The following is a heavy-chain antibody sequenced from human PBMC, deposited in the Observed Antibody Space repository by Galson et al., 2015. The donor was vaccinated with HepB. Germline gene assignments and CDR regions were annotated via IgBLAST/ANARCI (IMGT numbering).Heavy chain of an antibody. V-gene: IGHV3-23*01. Sequence: LRLSCAASGFTFSNYAMSWVRQAPGKGLEWVSGTSTRGDTTYYADSVKGRFTISRDNSKNTLHLQMNSLRVDDTAVYYCAKGRTFDWGQGTRVTVSS. J-gene: IGHJ4*02. CDR2: TSTRGDTT. CDR1: GFTFSNYA. CDR3: AKGRTFD. D-gene: IGHD3-10*01.